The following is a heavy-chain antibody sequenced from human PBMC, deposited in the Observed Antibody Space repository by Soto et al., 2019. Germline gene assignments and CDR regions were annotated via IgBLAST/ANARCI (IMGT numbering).Heavy chain of an antibody. CDR1: GGTFSSYA. V-gene: IGHV1-69*01. CDR2: IIPIFGTA. CDR3: AAGITVIVVVITSEGHAFDI. D-gene: IGHD3-22*01. J-gene: IGHJ3*02. Sequence: QVQLVQSGAEVKKPGSSVKVSCKASGGTFSSYAISWVRQAPGQGLEWMGGIIPIFGTANYAQKFQGRVTITADESTSTAYMELSSLRSEDTAVYYCAAGITVIVVVITSEGHAFDIWGQGTMVTVSS.